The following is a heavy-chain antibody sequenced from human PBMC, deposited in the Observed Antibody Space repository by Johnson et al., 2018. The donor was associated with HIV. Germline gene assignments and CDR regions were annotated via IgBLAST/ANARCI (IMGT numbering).Heavy chain of an antibody. CDR3: ARVVEAARVPLHDAFDI. J-gene: IGHJ3*02. CDR2: ISWDGGST. V-gene: IGHV3-43*01. Sequence: VQLVESGGVVVQPGGSLRLSCAASGFTFDDYTMHWVRQAPGKGLEWVSLISWDGGSTYYADSVKGRFTISRDNSKNTLYLQMNSLRAEDTAVFYCARVVEAARVPLHDAFDIWGQGTVVTVSS. D-gene: IGHD6-6*01. CDR1: GFTFDDYT.